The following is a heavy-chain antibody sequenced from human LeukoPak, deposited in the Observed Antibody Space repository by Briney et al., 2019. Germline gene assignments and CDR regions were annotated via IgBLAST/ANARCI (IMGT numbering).Heavy chain of an antibody. CDR3: ARAGTPVGYCSSTSCHYYFDY. Sequence: ASVKVSCKASGGTFSSYAISWVRQAPGQGLEWMGGIIPIFGTANYAQKFQGRVTITADESTSTAYMELSSLRSEDTAVYYCARAGTPVGYCSSTSCHYYFDYWGQGTLVTVSS. CDR2: IIPIFGTA. V-gene: IGHV1-69*13. J-gene: IGHJ4*02. D-gene: IGHD2-2*01. CDR1: GGTFSSYA.